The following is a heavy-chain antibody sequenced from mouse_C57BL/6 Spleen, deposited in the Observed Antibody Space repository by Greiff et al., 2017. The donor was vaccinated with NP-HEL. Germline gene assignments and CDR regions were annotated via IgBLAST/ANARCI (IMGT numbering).Heavy chain of an antibody. CDR1: GYTFTSNW. D-gene: IGHD2-3*01. V-gene: IGHV1-64*01. CDR3: ARRGIYDGYYVDAMDY. J-gene: IGHJ4*01. CDR2: IHPNSGST. Sequence: QVQLQQPGAELVKPGASVKLSCKASGYTFTSNWMDWVKQRPGQGLEWIGMIHPNSGSTNYNEKFKSKATLTVDKSSSTAYMQLSSLTSEDSAVYYCARRGIYDGYYVDAMDYWGQGTSVTVSS.